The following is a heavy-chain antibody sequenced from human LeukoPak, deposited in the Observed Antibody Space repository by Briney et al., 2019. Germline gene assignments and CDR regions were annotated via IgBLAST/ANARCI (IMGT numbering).Heavy chain of an antibody. J-gene: IGHJ4*02. CDR3: ARYYSSNWYFDY. V-gene: IGHV4-59*08. Sequence: PSETLSLTCTVSGGSISSYYWSWIRQPPGKGLECIGYIYYSGSTNYNPSLKSRVTISIDTSKNQFSLKLSSVTAADTAVYYCARYYSSNWYFDYWGQGTLATVSS. CDR1: GGSISSYY. D-gene: IGHD6-13*01. CDR2: IYYSGST.